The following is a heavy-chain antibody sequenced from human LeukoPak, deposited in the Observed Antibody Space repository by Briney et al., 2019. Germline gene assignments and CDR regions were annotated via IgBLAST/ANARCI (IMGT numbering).Heavy chain of an antibody. CDR2: IYYSGST. CDR3: AREDDSSGYFDY. Sequence: PSETLSLTCTVSGGSISSSSYYWGWIRQPPGKGLEWIGNIYYSGSTYYNPSLKSRVTISVDTSKNQFSLKLSSVTAADTAVYYCAREDDSSGYFDYWGQGTLVTVSS. D-gene: IGHD3-22*01. V-gene: IGHV4-39*07. J-gene: IGHJ4*02. CDR1: GGSISSSSYY.